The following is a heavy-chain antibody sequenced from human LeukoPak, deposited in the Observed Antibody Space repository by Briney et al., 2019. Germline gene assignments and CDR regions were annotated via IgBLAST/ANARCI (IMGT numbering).Heavy chain of an antibody. CDR1: GFTFSSYA. CDR3: ARGRDLFDY. J-gene: IGHJ4*02. Sequence: GGSLRLSCAASGFTFSSYAMHWVRQAPGKGLEWVAYISSSSSTIYYADSVKGRFTISRDNAKNSLYLQMNSLRAEDTAVYYCARGRDLFDYWGPGTLVTVSS. V-gene: IGHV3-48*04. CDR2: ISSSSSTI.